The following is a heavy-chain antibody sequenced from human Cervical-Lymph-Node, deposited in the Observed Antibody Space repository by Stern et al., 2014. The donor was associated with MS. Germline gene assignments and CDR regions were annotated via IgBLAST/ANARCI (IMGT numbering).Heavy chain of an antibody. V-gene: IGHV1-18*01. J-gene: IGHJ4*02. CDR1: GYTFTTYG. CDR2: ISADSGNT. D-gene: IGHD2-8*01. Sequence: QVQLVESGTEVKKPGASVLVSCKASGYTFTTYGITWVRQAPGKGLEWMGWISADSGNTRYAQKFQDRVTMPRDTTTGTAYMEVRSLRSEDTAVYYCARDKMHAFDYWGQGTQVTVPS. CDR3: ARDKMHAFDY.